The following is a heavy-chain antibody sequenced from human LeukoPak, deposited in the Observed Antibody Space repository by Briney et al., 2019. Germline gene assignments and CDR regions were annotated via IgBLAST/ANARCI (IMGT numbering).Heavy chain of an antibody. CDR1: GFSFSNYA. J-gene: IGHJ2*01. CDR2: ISGSGGIT. V-gene: IGHV3-23*01. Sequence: PGGSLRLSCAASGFSFSNYAMNWVRQAPGKGLEWVSDISGSGGITYYADSVKGRFTISRDISKNTLYLQMNSLRAEDTAVYYCAKSGTPWIQLWLWYFDLWGRGTLVTVSS. D-gene: IGHD5-18*01. CDR3: AKSGTPWIQLWLWYFDL.